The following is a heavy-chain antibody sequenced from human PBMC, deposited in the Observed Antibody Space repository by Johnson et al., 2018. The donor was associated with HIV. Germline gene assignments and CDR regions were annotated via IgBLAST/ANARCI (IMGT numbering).Heavy chain of an antibody. CDR3: ARDLSMIVVANAFDI. V-gene: IGHV3-30-3*01. D-gene: IGHD3-22*01. CDR1: GFTFSSYA. CDR2: ISYDGSNK. J-gene: IGHJ3*02. Sequence: QGQLVESGGGVVQPGRSLRLSCAASGFTFSSYAMHWVRQAPGKGLEWVAVISYDGSNKYYADSVKGRFTISRDNSKNTLYLQMNSLRAEDTAVYYCARDLSMIVVANAFDIWGQGTMVTVSS.